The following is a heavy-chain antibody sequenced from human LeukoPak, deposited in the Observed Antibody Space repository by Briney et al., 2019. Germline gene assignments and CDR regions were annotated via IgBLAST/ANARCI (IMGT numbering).Heavy chain of an antibody. V-gene: IGHV4-4*07. Sequence: SETLSLTCTVSGESITRNYWSWIRQPAGKGLEWIGRIYNSGNTNYSPSLESRVTMSTDTSKNQFSLKLSSVTAADTAVYYCARGSFDSSGYYVFDYWGQGTLVTVSS. D-gene: IGHD3-22*01. CDR2: IYNSGNT. J-gene: IGHJ4*02. CDR3: ARGSFDSSGYYVFDY. CDR1: GESITRNY.